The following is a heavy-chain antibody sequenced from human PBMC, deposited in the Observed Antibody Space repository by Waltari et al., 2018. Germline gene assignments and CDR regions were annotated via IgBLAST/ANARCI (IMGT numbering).Heavy chain of an antibody. CDR1: GFPFHTYG. V-gene: IGHV3-30*18. CDR3: AKAGGINWNPLDP. CDR2: ISHDGSTK. J-gene: IGHJ5*02. Sequence: QVQVVASGGGVVQPGRSLRLSCATFGFPFHTYGIHWVRQPPGKGLEWGAVISHDGSTKHYADSVKGRFTISTDNSKNTLYLQMDSLRPEDTAVYFCAKAGGINWNPLDPWGQGALVTVSS. D-gene: IGHD1-20*01.